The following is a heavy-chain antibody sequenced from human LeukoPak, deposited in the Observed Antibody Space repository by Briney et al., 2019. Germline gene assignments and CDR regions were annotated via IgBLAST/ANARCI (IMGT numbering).Heavy chain of an antibody. CDR3: ARGDTGGWLDP. CDR2: INHSGST. J-gene: IGHJ5*02. CDR1: GGSFSGYY. D-gene: IGHD3-10*01. Sequence: SETLSLTCAVYGGSFSGYYWSWIRRPPGKGLEWIGEINHSGSTNYNPSLKSRVTISVDTSKNQFSLKLSSVTAADTAVYYCARGDTGGWLDPWGQGTLVTVSS. V-gene: IGHV4-34*01.